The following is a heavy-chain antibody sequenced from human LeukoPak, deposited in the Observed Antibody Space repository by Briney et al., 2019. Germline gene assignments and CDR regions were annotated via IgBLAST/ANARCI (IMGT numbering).Heavy chain of an antibody. CDR2: INPSGGST. D-gene: IGHD1-20*01. J-gene: IGHJ6*02. V-gene: IGHV1-46*01. CDR1: GFSFSSYG. CDR3: ARAARRRITGTTGSYYYYGMDV. Sequence: GRSLRLSCAASGFSFSSYGMHWVRQAPGQGLEWMGIINPSGGSTSYAQKFQGRVTMTRDTSTSTVYMELSSLRSEDTAVYYCARAARRRITGTTGSYYYYGMDVWGQGTTVTVSS.